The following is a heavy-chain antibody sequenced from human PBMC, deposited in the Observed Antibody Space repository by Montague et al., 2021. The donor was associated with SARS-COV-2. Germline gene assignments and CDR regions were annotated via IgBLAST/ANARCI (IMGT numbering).Heavy chain of an antibody. CDR1: GFTFSSYG. J-gene: IGHJ4*02. Sequence: SLRLSCAASGFTFSSYGTHWVRQAPGKGLEWVAVIWYDGSNKYYADSVKGRFTISRDNSKNTLYLQMNSLRAEDTAVYYCARGRQSLYSNYFGGVSPYYFDYWGQGTLVTVSS. D-gene: IGHD4-11*01. V-gene: IGHV3-33*01. CDR2: IWYDGSNK. CDR3: ARGRQSLYSNYFGGVSPYYFDY.